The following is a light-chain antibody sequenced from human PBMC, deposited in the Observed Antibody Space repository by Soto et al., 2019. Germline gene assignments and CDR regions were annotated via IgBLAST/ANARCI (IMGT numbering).Light chain of an antibody. J-gene: IGLJ2*01. Sequence: QPVLTQPASVSGSPGQSITISCTGTSSDVGGYNYVSWYQQHPGKAPKLMIYDVSNRPSGVSNRFSGSKSGNTASLTISGLQAEDEADYYCSSYTSGSTRVFGGGTKLTVL. CDR1: SSDVGGYNY. CDR2: DVS. CDR3: SSYTSGSTRV. V-gene: IGLV2-14*01.